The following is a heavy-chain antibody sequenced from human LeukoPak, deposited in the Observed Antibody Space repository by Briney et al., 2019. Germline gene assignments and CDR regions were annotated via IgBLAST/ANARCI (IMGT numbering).Heavy chain of an antibody. CDR1: GFTFSDYY. CDR3: TTGYCSRTSCYYFDY. CDR2: IKSKTDGGTT. J-gene: IGHJ4*02. V-gene: IGHV3-15*01. D-gene: IGHD2-2*01. Sequence: GGSLRLSCAASGFTFSDYYMSWVRQAPGKGLEGVGRIKSKTDGGTTDYAAPVKGRFTISRDDSKNTLYLQMNSLKTEDTAVYYCTTGYCSRTSCYYFDYWGQGTLVTVSS.